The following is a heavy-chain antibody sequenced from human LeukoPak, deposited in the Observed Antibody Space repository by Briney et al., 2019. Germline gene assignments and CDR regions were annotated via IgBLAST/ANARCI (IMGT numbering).Heavy chain of an antibody. CDR3: ARGPGDYYDSSGYRYFDY. CDR2: ISVYNGNT. D-gene: IGHD3-22*01. J-gene: IGHJ4*02. V-gene: IGHV1-18*01. Sequence: GASVKVSCKASGYTFTSYGISWVRQAPGQGLEWMGWISVYNGNTNYAQKLQGRVTMTTDTSTSTAYMELRSLRSDDTAVYYCARGPGDYYDSSGYRYFDYWGQGTLVTVSS. CDR1: GYTFTSYG.